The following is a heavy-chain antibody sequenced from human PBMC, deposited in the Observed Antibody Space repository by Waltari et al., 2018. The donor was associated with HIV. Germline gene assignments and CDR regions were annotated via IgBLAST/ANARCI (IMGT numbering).Heavy chain of an antibody. V-gene: IGHV3-49*03. CDR1: GFRFPPSA. CDR3: VRDTLPKCAAVSCYRQ. J-gene: IGHJ2*01. CDR2: IRSQGYGGTS. D-gene: IGHD3-16*02. Sequence: DVPLDESGGGLVPPGWSLRLTCVTSGFRFPPSALRWISEALGKAPEGVGFIRSQGYGGTSDYAASVGGRFIISGDDSRSAVFLDMNSLKAEDAGVYYCVRDTLPKCAAVSCYRQGGRGT.